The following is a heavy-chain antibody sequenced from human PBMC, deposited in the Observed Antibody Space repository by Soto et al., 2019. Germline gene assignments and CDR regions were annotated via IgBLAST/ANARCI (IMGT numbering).Heavy chain of an antibody. CDR1: GCSISTGGYY. Sequence: PSETLSLTCPVSGCSISTGGYYWSWIRQHPGKGLEWIGHIYYSGTTYYNPSLKSRLTISVDTSKNQFSLTLTSVTAADTAVYYCARKSTAPNYYYVMDVWGQGTTVTVSS. CDR3: ARKSTAPNYYYVMDV. J-gene: IGHJ6*02. CDR2: IYYSGTT. D-gene: IGHD2-21*02. V-gene: IGHV4-31*03.